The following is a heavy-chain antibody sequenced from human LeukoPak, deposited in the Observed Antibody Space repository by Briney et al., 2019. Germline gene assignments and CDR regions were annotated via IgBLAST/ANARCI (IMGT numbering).Heavy chain of an antibody. J-gene: IGHJ4*02. V-gene: IGHV4-61*02. D-gene: IGHD1-26*01. CDR2: IYTSGST. CDR3: ARAAHSGSLAPFDY. CDR1: GGSISSGSYY. Sequence: PSETLSLTCTVSGGSISSGSYYWSWIRQPAVKGLEWIGRIYTSGSTNYNPSLKSRVTISVDTSKNQFSLKLSSVTAADTAVYYCARAAHSGSLAPFDYWGQGTLVTVSS.